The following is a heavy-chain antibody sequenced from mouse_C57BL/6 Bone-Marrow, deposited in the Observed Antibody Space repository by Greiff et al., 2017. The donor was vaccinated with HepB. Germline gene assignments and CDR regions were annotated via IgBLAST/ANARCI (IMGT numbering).Heavy chain of an antibody. V-gene: IGHV1-64*01. CDR3: ARSHYYGSSCVYWYFDV. D-gene: IGHD1-1*01. CDR1: GYTFTSYW. J-gene: IGHJ1*03. CDR2: IHPNSGST. Sequence: QVQLQQPGAELVKPGASVKLSCKASGYTFTSYWMHWVKQRPGQGLEWIGMIHPNSGSTNYNEKFKSKATLTVDKSSSTAYMQLSSLTSEDSAVYYGARSHYYGSSCVYWYFDVWGTGTTVTVSS.